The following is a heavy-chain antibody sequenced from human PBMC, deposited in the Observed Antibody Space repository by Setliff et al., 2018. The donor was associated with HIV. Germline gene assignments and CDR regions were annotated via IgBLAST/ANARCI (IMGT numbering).Heavy chain of an antibody. J-gene: IGHJ3*02. CDR2: IYYSGTT. V-gene: IGHV4-30-4*01. D-gene: IGHD6-19*01. CDR3: AKSYGSGWSADTFDI. CDR1: GASIDSGDHY. Sequence: LSLTCTVSGASIDSGDHYWTWIRQPPGKGLEWIGYIYYSGTTYYNSSLKSRVTISLHTSKNQFSLKLSSVTAADTAMYYCAKSYGSGWSADTFDIWGQGTVVTVS.